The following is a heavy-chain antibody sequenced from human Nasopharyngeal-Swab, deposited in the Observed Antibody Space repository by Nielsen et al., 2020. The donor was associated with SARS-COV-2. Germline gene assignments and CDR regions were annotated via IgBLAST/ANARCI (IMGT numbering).Heavy chain of an antibody. CDR1: GFTFSKFW. D-gene: IGHD6-19*01. CDR3: ARDSSSGWYRPFDY. V-gene: IGHV3-7*03. CDR2: IKEDGSEK. Sequence: GGSLRLSCAASGFTFSKFWMNWVRQAPGKGLEWVANIKEDGSEKNYVDSVKGRFTISRDNAKNSLYLQMNSLRAEDTAVYYCARDSSSGWYRPFDYWGQGTLVTVSS. J-gene: IGHJ4*02.